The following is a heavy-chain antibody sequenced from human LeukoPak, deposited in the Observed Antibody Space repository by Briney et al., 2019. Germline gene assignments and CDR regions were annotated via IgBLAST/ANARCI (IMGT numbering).Heavy chain of an antibody. CDR2: ISGSGGST. D-gene: IGHD3-16*01. CDR3: AKKDDLGVTFGGVDY. CDR1: GFTFSSYA. J-gene: IGHJ4*02. Sequence: PGGSLRLSCAASGFTFSSYAMSWVRQAPGKGLEWVSAISGSGGSTYYADSVKGRFTISRDNSKNTLYLQMNSLRAEDTAVYYCAKKDDLGVTFGGVDYWGQGTLVTVSS. V-gene: IGHV3-23*01.